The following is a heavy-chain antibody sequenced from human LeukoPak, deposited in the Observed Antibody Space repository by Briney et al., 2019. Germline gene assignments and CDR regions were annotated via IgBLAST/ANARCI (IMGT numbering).Heavy chain of an antibody. CDR1: GDTFNNYA. CDR2: IIPILAIA. J-gene: IGHJ1*01. Sequence: ASVKVSCKASGDTFNNYAISWVRQAPGQGLEWMGEIIPILAIANYAQKFQGRVTITADKSTSTVYLELSSQRSEDTAVYYCARGYDIKYFQHWGQGTLVTVSS. V-gene: IGHV1-69*10. CDR3: ARGYDIKYFQH. D-gene: IGHD2-2*01.